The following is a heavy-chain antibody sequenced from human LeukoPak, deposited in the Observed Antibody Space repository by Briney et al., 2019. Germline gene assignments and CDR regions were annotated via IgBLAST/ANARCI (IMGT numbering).Heavy chain of an antibody. V-gene: IGHV3-30-3*01. CDR1: GFTFTAYL. D-gene: IGHD3-22*01. CDR2: MSSDGNAM. CDR3: VRESEYYFDHSASFDY. J-gene: IGHJ4*02. Sequence: GGSLRLSCAPSGFTFTAYLIHWVRQAPGKGLEWVAVMSSDGNAMFYADSVKGRFTISRDNSKNTLYLQMNSLRAEDTAVYYCVRESEYYFDHSASFDYWGQGTLVTVSS.